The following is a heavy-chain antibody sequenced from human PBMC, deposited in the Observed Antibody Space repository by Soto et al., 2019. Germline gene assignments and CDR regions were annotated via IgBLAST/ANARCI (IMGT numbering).Heavy chain of an antibody. J-gene: IGHJ3*02. CDR3: ARNYDYIWGSYRYSTKAFDI. CDR2: IGTAGDT. Sequence: EVQLVESGGGLVQPGGSLRLSCAASGFTFSSYDMHWVRQATGKGLEWVSAIGTAGDTYYPGSVKGRFTISRENAKNSFYLQMNSLRAGDPAVYYCARNYDYIWGSYRYSTKAFDIWGQGTMVTVSS. D-gene: IGHD3-16*02. V-gene: IGHV3-13*01. CDR1: GFTFSSYD.